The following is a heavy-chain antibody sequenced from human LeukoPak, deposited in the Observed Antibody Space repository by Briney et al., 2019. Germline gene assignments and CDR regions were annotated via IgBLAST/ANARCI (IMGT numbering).Heavy chain of an antibody. CDR1: GGSISSGDYY. Sequence: SQTLSLTCTVSGGSISSGDYYWRWLRQPPGKGLEWLGYIYYSGSTYYNPSLKSRFTISVDTSKNQFSLKLSSVTAADTAVYYCARTGGYFDYWGQGTLVTVSS. J-gene: IGHJ4*02. CDR3: ARTGGYFDY. V-gene: IGHV4-30-4*01. CDR2: IYYSGST. D-gene: IGHD1-14*01.